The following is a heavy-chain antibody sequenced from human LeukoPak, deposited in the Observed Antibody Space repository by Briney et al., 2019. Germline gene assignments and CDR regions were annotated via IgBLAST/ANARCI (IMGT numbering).Heavy chain of an antibody. Sequence: ASVKVSCKVSGYTLTELSMHWVRHAPGKWLEWKGCFDPEDGETIYAQKFQGRVTMTEDTSTDTAYTELSSLRSEDTAVYYCATALVYYDSSGYPHFDYWGQGTLVTVSS. CDR1: GYTLTELS. CDR3: ATALVYYDSSGYPHFDY. CDR2: FDPEDGET. J-gene: IGHJ4*02. V-gene: IGHV1-24*01. D-gene: IGHD3-22*01.